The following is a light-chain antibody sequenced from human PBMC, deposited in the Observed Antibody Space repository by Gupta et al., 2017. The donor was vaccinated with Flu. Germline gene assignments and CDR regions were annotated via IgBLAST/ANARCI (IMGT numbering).Light chain of an antibody. J-gene: IGKJ4*01. CDR1: QDISNY. Sequence: IQMNQSPSYLSASVGDRVTITCQASQDISNYLNWYQQKPGKAPKLLIYDASNWETGVPARFSGSGSGTDFTVTISSLQPEDIATYYCKQYDNLQRTFGEGTKVEIK. V-gene: IGKV1-33*01. CDR3: KQYDNLQRT. CDR2: DAS.